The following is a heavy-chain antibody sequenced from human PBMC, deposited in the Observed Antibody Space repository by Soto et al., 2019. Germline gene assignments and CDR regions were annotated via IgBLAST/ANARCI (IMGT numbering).Heavy chain of an antibody. CDR3: AKDLNVVPAAITSYGMDV. J-gene: IGHJ6*02. CDR2: ISYDGSNK. CDR1: GFTFSSYG. V-gene: IGHV3-30*18. D-gene: IGHD2-2*01. Sequence: PGGSLRLSCAASGFTFSSYGMHWVRQAPGKGLEWVAVISYDGSNKYYADSVKGRFTISRDNSKNTLYLQMNSLRADDTAVYYCAKDLNVVPAAITSYGMDVWGQGTTVTVSS.